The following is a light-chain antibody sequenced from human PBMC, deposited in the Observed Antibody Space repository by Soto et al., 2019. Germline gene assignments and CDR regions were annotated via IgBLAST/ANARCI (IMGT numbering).Light chain of an antibody. CDR3: QVRTNWSIA. J-gene: IGKJ5*01. CDR2: DAS. CDR1: QSVSSNY. V-gene: IGKV3-11*01. Sequence: EVVLTQSPGTLSLSAGERATLSCRASQSVSSNYLAWYQQKPGQAPRLLIYDASNRATGIPARFSGTGSGTDFTLTINNLEPEDFAVYYCQVRTNWSIAFGRGTRLEI.